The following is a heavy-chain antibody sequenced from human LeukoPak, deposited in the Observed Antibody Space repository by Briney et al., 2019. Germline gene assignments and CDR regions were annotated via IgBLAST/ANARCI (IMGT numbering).Heavy chain of an antibody. V-gene: IGHV4-59*08. J-gene: IGHJ4*02. CDR2: IYYSGST. CDR1: GGSISSYY. Sequence: PSETLSLTCTVSGGSISSYYWSWIRQPPGKGLEWIGYIYYSGSTNYNPSLKSRVTISVDTSKNQFSLKLSSVTAADTAVYYCARHEAGCCSGGSCPFDYWGQGTLVTVSS. D-gene: IGHD2-15*01. CDR3: ARHEAGCCSGGSCPFDY.